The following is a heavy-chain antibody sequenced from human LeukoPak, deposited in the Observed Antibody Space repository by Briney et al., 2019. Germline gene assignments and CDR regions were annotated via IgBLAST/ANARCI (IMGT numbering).Heavy chain of an antibody. CDR3: ARENCSGGSCYTIAAFDI. V-gene: IGHV1-69*05. CDR1: GGTFSSYA. J-gene: IGHJ3*02. CDR2: IIPIFGTA. D-gene: IGHD2-15*01. Sequence: GASVKVSRKASGGTFSSYAISWVRQAPGPGLEWMGRIIPIFGTANYAQKFQGRVTITTDESTSTAYLELSSLRSEDTAVYYCARENCSGGSCYTIAAFDIWGQGTMVTVSS.